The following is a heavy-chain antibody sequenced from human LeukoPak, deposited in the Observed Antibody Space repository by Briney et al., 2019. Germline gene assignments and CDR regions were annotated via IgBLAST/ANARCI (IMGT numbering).Heavy chain of an antibody. CDR3: ARQSSRVDIYWYFDL. D-gene: IGHD2-15*01. CDR2: IYHSGST. Sequence: SQTLSLTCTVSGGSISSGGYYWSWIRQPPGKGLEWIGYIYHSGSTYYNPSLKSRVTISVDRSKNQFSLKLSSVTAADTAVYYCARQSSRVDIYWYFDLWGRGTLVTVSS. V-gene: IGHV4-30-2*01. J-gene: IGHJ2*01. CDR1: GGSISSGGYY.